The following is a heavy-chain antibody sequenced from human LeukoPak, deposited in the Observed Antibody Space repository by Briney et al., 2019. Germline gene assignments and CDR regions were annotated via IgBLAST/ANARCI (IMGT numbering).Heavy chain of an antibody. CDR3: ARASQTFGKKYNVFDV. Sequence: SVKVSCKTSSGTFTDYDIYWMRQAPGHGLEWMGRITPGFGTTNYAQKFEDRVTISLDGPTNTAYMEMSSLRSEDTAVYYGARASQTFGKKYNVFDVWGQGTMIIVSS. CDR2: ITPGFGTT. J-gene: IGHJ3*01. V-gene: IGHV1-69*13. CDR1: SGTFTDYD. D-gene: IGHD3-16*01.